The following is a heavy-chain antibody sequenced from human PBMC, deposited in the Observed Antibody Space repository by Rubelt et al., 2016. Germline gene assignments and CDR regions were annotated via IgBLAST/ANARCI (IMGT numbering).Heavy chain of an antibody. V-gene: IGHV1-46*01. J-gene: IGHJ4*02. Sequence: QVQLVQSGAEVKKPGASVKVSCKASGYTFTSYSMHWVRQAPGQGLEWMGIIHPSCGSTGYAQKFQGRITMTRDTSTSTVYMELSSLRSEDTAVYYCARANSGSGYFGIDYWGQGTLVTVSS. CDR1: GYTFTSYS. CDR3: ARANSGSGYFGIDY. CDR2: IHPSCGST. D-gene: IGHD3-22*01.